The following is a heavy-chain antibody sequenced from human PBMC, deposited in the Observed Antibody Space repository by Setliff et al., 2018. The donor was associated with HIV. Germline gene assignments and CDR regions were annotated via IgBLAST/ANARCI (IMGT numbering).Heavy chain of an antibody. CDR3: TIPASSLAPH. CDR2: IRSSGDT. CDR1: GASISSHNYY. V-gene: IGHV4-39*01. J-gene: IGHJ4*02. Sequence: KPSETLSLTCTVSGASISSHNYYWGWIRQSPGKGLEWIASIRSSGDTYYNPSLQSRVIISVDTSNNQISLKLTSVTAADTAVYYCTIPASSLAPHWGRGTQVTVSS.